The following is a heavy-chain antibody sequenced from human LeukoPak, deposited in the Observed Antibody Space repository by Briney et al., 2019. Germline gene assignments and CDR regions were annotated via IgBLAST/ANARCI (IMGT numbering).Heavy chain of an antibody. CDR2: ISYDGSNK. J-gene: IGHJ2*01. CDR1: GFTFSSYA. D-gene: IGHD2-21*02. V-gene: IGHV3-30-3*01. CDR3: AKGGDLSYWYFDL. Sequence: GGSLRLSCAASGFTFSSYAMHWVRQAPGKGLEWVAVISYDGSNKYYADSVKGRFTISRDNSKNTLYLQMNSLRAEDTAAYYCAKGGDLSYWYFDLWGRGTLVTVSS.